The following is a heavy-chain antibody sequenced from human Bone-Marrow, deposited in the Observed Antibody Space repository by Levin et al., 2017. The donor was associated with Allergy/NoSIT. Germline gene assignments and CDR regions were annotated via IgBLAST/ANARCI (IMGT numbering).Heavy chain of an antibody. CDR2: ISAYNGNT. V-gene: IGHV1-18*01. D-gene: IGHD3-10*01. CDR1: GYTFTSYG. CDR3: ARDRGPACITMVRGVINPLYFDY. J-gene: IGHJ4*02. Sequence: EASVKVSCKASGYTFTSYGISWVRQAPGQGLEWMGWISAYNGNTNYAQKLQGRVTMTTDTSTSTAYMELRSLRSDDTAVYYCARDRGPACITMVRGVINPLYFDYWGQGTLVTVSS.